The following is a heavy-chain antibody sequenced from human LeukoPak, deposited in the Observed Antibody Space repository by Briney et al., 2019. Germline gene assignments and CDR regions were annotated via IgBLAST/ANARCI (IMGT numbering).Heavy chain of an antibody. CDR1: GYTFTSYD. J-gene: IGHJ4*02. V-gene: IGHV1-8*01. CDR2: MNPNSGNT. CDR3: ARVDYDILTGYSYDLDY. D-gene: IGHD3-9*01. Sequence: ASVKVSCKASGYTFTSYDINWVRQATGQGLEWMGWMNPNSGNTGYAQKLQGRVTMTTDTSTSTAYMELRSLRSDDTAVYYCARVDYDILTGYSYDLDYWGQGTLVTVSS.